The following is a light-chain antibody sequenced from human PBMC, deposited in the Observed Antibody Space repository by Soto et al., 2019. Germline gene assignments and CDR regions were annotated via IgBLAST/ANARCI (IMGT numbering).Light chain of an antibody. CDR3: QQYNNWPLT. Sequence: EIVMTQSPATPSVSPGERATLSCRASQSVSSNLAWYQQKPGQAPRLLIYGASTRATGIPARFSGSGSGTEFTLTISSLQSEDFAVYYCQQYNNWPLTFGPGTKVDI. CDR2: GAS. CDR1: QSVSSN. J-gene: IGKJ3*01. V-gene: IGKV3-15*01.